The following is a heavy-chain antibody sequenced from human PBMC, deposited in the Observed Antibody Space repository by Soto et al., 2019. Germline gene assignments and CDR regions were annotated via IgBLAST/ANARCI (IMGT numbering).Heavy chain of an antibody. CDR2: IIPLLGTV. J-gene: IGHJ6*02. D-gene: IGHD3-16*01. Sequence: QGQLVQSGAEVKKPGASVKVSCRASGATFTNSVITWVRKGPVQGLEFMGGIIPLLGTVDYAENFKSRVNLTADKVKNTVYLEMRSLRYDDTAVYYCARSGLRRPHNPYRFFGLDVWGHGTTVSV. V-gene: IGHV1-69*06. CDR1: GATFTNSV. CDR3: ARSGLRRPHNPYRFFGLDV.